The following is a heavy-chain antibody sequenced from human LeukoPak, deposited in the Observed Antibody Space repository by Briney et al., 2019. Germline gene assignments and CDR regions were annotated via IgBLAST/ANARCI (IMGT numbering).Heavy chain of an antibody. CDR2: ISCSGSTI. Sequence: GGSLRLSCAASRYTLRSYEMNWVRQAPGKGLEWVSYISCSGSTIYYADSVKGRFTISRDNAQNSLYLQMNTLRGDDTAVSSCARQYCSGGSCGLDYWGQGTLVTVSS. CDR3: ARQYCSGGSCGLDY. J-gene: IGHJ4*02. V-gene: IGHV3-48*03. CDR1: RYTLRSYE. D-gene: IGHD2-15*01.